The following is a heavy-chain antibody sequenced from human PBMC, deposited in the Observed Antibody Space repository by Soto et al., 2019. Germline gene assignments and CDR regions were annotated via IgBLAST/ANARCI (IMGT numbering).Heavy chain of an antibody. J-gene: IGHJ4*02. CDR2: IYYSGST. CDR3: ARHHYASGSFRHFDY. V-gene: IGHV4-39*01. Sequence: SETLSLTCSVSGDSVNSITYYWGWIRQPPGKGLEWIGSIYYSGSTYYNPSLKSRVTISVDTSKNQFSLKLTSVTAADTAVYYCARHHYASGSFRHFDYWGQGPLVTVSS. D-gene: IGHD3-10*01. CDR1: GDSVNSITYY.